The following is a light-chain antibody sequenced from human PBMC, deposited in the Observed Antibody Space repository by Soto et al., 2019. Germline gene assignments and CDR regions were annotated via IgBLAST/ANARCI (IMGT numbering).Light chain of an antibody. Sequence: EIVLTQSPATLSLSPGERATLSCRASQSVSSYLAWYQQKPGQAPRLLIYDASNRATGIPPRFSGSGSGTDFTLTINSLQPEDFATYYCQHTNNFHFTFGQGTRLEIK. CDR3: QHTNNFHFT. V-gene: IGKV3-11*01. CDR2: DAS. CDR1: QSVSSY. J-gene: IGKJ5*01.